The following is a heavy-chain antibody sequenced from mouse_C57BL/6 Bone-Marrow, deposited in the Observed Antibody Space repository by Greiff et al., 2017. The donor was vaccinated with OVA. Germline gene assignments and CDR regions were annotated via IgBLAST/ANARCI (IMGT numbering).Heavy chain of an antibody. V-gene: IGHV1-81*01. CDR1: GYTFTSYG. D-gene: IGHD4-1*01. CDR2: IYPRSGNT. J-gene: IGHJ2*01. CDR3: ASRLGRGYYFDY. Sequence: QVQLQQSGAELARPGASVKLSCKASGYTFTSYGISWVKQSTGQGLEWIGEIYPRSGNTYYNEKFKGKATLTADKSSSTAYMELRSLTSEDSAVYFCASRLGRGYYFDYWGQGTTLTVSS.